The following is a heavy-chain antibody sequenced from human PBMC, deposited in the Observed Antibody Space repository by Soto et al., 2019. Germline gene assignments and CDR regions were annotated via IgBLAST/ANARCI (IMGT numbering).Heavy chain of an antibody. CDR1: GYTFTSYD. D-gene: IGHD1-7*01. Sequence: GASVKVSCKASGYTFTSYDTNWVRQATGQGLEWMGWMNPNSGNTGYAQKFQGRVTMTRNTSISTAYMELSSLRSEDTAVYYCARRRWNYFLDYWGQGTLVTVSS. CDR2: MNPNSGNT. V-gene: IGHV1-8*01. CDR3: ARRRWNYFLDY. J-gene: IGHJ4*02.